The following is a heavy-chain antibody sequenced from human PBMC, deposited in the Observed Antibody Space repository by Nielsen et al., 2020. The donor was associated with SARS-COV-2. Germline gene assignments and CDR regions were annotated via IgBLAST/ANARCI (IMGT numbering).Heavy chain of an antibody. V-gene: IGHV4-59*12. D-gene: IGHD6-19*01. J-gene: IGHJ5*02. CDR3: ARIQWLEGWFDP. CDR1: GDSIGGYY. CDR2: IHYTGST. Sequence: SETLSLTCSVSGDSIGGYYWSWIRQPPGKGLEWIGYIHYTGSTNDNPSLKSRVSIFVDRSKNQFSLRLSSVTAADTAVYYCARIQWLEGWFDPWGQGTLVTVSS.